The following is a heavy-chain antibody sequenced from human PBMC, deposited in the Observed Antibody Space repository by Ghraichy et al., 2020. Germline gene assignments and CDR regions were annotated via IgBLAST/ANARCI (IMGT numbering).Heavy chain of an antibody. CDR2: ISSSSSYI. Sequence: GESLNISCAASGFTFSSYSMNWVRQAPGKGLEWVSSISSSSSYIYYADSVKSRFTISRDNAKNSLYLQMNSLRAEDTAVYYCARDDGSAVAGSGPVSFDYWGQGTLVTVSS. CDR3: ARDDGSAVAGSGPVSFDY. V-gene: IGHV3-21*01. J-gene: IGHJ4*02. D-gene: IGHD6-19*01. CDR1: GFTFSSYS.